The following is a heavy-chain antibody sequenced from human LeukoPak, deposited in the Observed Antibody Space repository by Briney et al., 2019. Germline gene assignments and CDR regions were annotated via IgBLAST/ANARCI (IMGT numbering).Heavy chain of an antibody. CDR3: ARDRDYGGRAFDI. D-gene: IGHD3-16*01. Sequence: SETLSLTCTVSGGSISSGGYYWSWIRQHPGKGLEWIGYIYYSGSTYYNPSLKGRVTISVDTSKDQFSLKLSSVTAADTAVYFCARDRDYGGRAFDIWGQGTMVTVSS. CDR1: GGSISSGGYY. J-gene: IGHJ3*02. V-gene: IGHV4-31*03. CDR2: IYYSGST.